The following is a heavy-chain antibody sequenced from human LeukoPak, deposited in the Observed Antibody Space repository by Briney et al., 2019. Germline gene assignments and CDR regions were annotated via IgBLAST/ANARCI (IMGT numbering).Heavy chain of an antibody. CDR1: EFVFSDYY. J-gene: IGHJ4*02. D-gene: IGHD3-10*01. CDR2: ISSGGDTK. V-gene: IGHV3-11*01. CDR3: AREMGGDYGSGTFFDL. Sequence: KPGGSLRLSCAASEFVFSDYYMSWVRQAPGKGLEWVSYISSGGDTKYYADSVKGRFTISRDNAKNSLYLQMNNLRAEDTAVYYCAREMGGDYGSGTFFDLWGQGNMVTVSS.